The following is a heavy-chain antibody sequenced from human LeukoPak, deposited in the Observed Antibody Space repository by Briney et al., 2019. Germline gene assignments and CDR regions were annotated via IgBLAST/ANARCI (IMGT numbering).Heavy chain of an antibody. CDR2: INPSGGST. V-gene: IGHV1-46*01. Sequence: ASVKVSCKASGYTFTSYYMHWVRQAPGQGLEWMGIINPSGGSTSYAQKFQGRVTMTRDTPTSTVYMELSSLRSEDTAVYYCAREWSIVGATRVDAFDIWGQGAMVTVSS. D-gene: IGHD1-26*01. CDR3: AREWSIVGATRVDAFDI. CDR1: GYTFTSYY. J-gene: IGHJ3*02.